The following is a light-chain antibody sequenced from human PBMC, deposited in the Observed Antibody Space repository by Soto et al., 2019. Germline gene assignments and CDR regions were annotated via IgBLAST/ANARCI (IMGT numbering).Light chain of an antibody. CDR1: QGISSY. J-gene: IGKJ1*01. CDR2: GAS. CDR3: TQTSAFPRT. Sequence: AIRMTQSPSSFSASTGDRVTITCRASQGISSYLAWYQQTPGKAPKLLLRGASSLHRGVPSRFSGGGAGTEFTLTISSLQPEDFATYYCTQTSAFPRTFGQGTKV. V-gene: IGKV1-8*01.